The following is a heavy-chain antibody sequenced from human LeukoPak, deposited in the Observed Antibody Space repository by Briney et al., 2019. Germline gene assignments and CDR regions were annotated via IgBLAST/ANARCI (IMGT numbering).Heavy chain of an antibody. D-gene: IGHD6-13*01. CDR1: GFTFSDYY. V-gene: IGHV3-11*06. CDR3: ARVPAAAGTGGWFDP. CDR2: ISSSSSYT. J-gene: IGHJ5*02. Sequence: PGGSLRLSCAASGFTFSDYYMSWIRQAPGRGLEWVSYISSSSSYTNYADSVKGRFTISRDNAKNSLYLQMNSLRAVDTAVYYCARVPAAAGTGGWFDPWGQGTLVTVSS.